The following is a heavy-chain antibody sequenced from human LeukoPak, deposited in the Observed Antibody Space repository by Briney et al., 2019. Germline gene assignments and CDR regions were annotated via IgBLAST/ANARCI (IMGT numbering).Heavy chain of an antibody. V-gene: IGHV1-69*04. CDR3: ARDRIAAAGQLYNWFDP. Sequence: ASVKVSCKASGGTFSSYTISWVRQAPGQGLEWMGRIIPILGIANYAQKFQGRVTITADKSTSTAYMELSSLRSEDTAVYYCARDRIAAAGQLYNWFDPWGQGTLVTVSS. CDR2: IIPILGIA. J-gene: IGHJ5*02. D-gene: IGHD6-13*01. CDR1: GGTFSSYT.